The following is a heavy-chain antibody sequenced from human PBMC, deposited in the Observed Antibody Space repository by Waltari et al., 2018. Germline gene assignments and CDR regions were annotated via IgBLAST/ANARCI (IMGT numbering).Heavy chain of an antibody. CDR3: ARGRRDYDILTGYYKRRYFDY. V-gene: IGHV4-34*01. CDR1: GGSFSGYY. J-gene: IGHJ4*02. D-gene: IGHD3-9*01. Sequence: QVQLQQWGAGLLKPSETLSLSCAVYGGSFSGYYWSWIRQPPGKGLEWIGEINHSGRTNYNPSLKSRVTISVDTSKNQFSLKLSSVTAADTAVYYCARGRRDYDILTGYYKRRYFDYWGQGTLVTVSS. CDR2: INHSGRT.